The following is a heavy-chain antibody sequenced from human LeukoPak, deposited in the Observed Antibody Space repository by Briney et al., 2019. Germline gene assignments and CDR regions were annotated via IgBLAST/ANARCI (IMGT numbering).Heavy chain of an antibody. V-gene: IGHV4-59*01. CDR1: GGSISSYY. J-gene: IGHJ2*01. CDR2: SYYSGST. Sequence: SETLSLTCTVSGGSISSYYWSWIRQPPGKGLEWIGYSYYSGSTNYNPSLHSRVTISVDTSKNQFSLKLSSVTAADTAVYYCARGPTVTTGYWYFDLWGRGTLVTVSS. D-gene: IGHD4-17*01. CDR3: ARGPTVTTGYWYFDL.